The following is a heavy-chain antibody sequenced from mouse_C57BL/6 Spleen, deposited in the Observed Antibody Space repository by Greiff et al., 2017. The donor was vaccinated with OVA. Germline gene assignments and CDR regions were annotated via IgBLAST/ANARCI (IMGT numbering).Heavy chain of an antibody. Sequence: QVQLQQSGPELVKPGASVKISCKASGYAFSSSWMNWVKQRPGKGLEWIGRIYPGDGDTNYNGKFKGKATLTADKSSSTAYMQRSSLTSEDSAVYFCARSGDYEATAFAYWGQGTLVTVSA. V-gene: IGHV1-82*01. CDR3: ARSGDYEATAFAY. D-gene: IGHD2-4*01. CDR2: IYPGDGDT. J-gene: IGHJ3*01. CDR1: GYAFSSSW.